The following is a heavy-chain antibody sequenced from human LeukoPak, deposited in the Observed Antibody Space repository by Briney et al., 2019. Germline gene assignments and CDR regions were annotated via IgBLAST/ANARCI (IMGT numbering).Heavy chain of an antibody. CDR3: AKDHYGTFDY. J-gene: IGHJ4*02. Sequence: GGSLRLXCAASGFTFSSYGMHWVRQAPGKGLEWVAFIRYDGSNKYYADSVKGRFTISRDNSKNTLYLQMNSLRAEDTAVCYCAKDHYGTFDYWGQGTLVTVSS. D-gene: IGHD3-16*01. V-gene: IGHV3-30*02. CDR2: IRYDGSNK. CDR1: GFTFSSYG.